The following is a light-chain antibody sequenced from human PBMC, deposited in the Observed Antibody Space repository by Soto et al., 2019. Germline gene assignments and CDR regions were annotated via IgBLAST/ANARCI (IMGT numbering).Light chain of an antibody. Sequence: QSVRTQPASVSASPGQSVAISCTGTSSDVGNYNLVSWYQQHPGKAPKVLIYEVIKRPSGVSNRFSGSKSGNTASLTISGLQAEDEADYYCCSYGDTTTYVFGTGTKVTVL. J-gene: IGLJ1*01. V-gene: IGLV2-23*02. CDR3: CSYGDTTTYV. CDR1: SSDVGNYNL. CDR2: EVI.